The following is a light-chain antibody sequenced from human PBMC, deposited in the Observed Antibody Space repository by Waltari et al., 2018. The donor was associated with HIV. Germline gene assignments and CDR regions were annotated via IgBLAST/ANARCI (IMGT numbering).Light chain of an antibody. CDR2: KDS. CDR1: ALHKHI. J-gene: IGLJ3*02. V-gene: IGLV3-25*03. Sequence: SYELTQPPSESVSTGKTARITCPGDALHKHIAYWYQQKPGQAPVLVIYKDSERPSVIPERFSGSSSGTTVTLTISGVQAEDEADYYCQSADSSGPYWVFGGGTKLTVL. CDR3: QSADSSGPYWV.